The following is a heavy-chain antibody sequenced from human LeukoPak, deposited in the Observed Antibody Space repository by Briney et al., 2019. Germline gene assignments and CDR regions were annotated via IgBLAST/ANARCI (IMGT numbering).Heavy chain of an antibody. CDR3: ARVYLERLTAGYFDH. CDR2: ISDDGRHN. D-gene: IGHD2-8*01. V-gene: IGHV3-30*04. CDR1: GFTFSTYA. Sequence: PGGSLRLSCAASGFTFSTYARNWVRQAPGKGLEWVAVISDDGRHNYYADSVKGRFTISRDNSKSTLYLQMNSLRDDDSAAYFCARVYLERLTAGYFDHWGQGTQVTVSP. J-gene: IGHJ4*02.